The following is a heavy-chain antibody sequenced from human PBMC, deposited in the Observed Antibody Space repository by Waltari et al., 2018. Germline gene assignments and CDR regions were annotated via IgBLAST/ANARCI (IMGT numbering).Heavy chain of an antibody. CDR3: ARDSGSGSGGYYFDY. D-gene: IGHD6-19*01. CDR1: GFTVSSNY. V-gene: IGHV3-53*01. Sequence: EVQLVESGGGLIQPGGSLRLSCAASGFTVSSNYMSWVRQAPGKGLEWVSVIYSGGSTYYADSVKGRFTISRDNSKNTLYLQMNSLRAEDTAVYYCARDSGSGSGGYYFDYWGQGTLVTVSS. CDR2: IYSGGST. J-gene: IGHJ4*02.